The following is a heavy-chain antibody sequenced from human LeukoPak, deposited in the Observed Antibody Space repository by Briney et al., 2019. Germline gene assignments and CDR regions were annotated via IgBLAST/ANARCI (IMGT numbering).Heavy chain of an antibody. Sequence: ASVKVSCKVSGYTLTELSMHWVRQAPGKGLEWMGGFDPEDGETIYAQKFQGRVTMTTDTSTNTAYMELRSLRSDDSAVYYCARDFAVAAFDYWGQGTLVTVSS. CDR2: FDPEDGET. D-gene: IGHD6-19*01. CDR3: ARDFAVAAFDY. CDR1: GYTLTELS. J-gene: IGHJ4*02. V-gene: IGHV1-24*01.